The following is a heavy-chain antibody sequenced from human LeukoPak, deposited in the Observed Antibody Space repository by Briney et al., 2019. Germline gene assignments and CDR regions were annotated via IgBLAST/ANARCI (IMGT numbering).Heavy chain of an antibody. V-gene: IGHV4-59*01. D-gene: IGHD1-7*01. CDR3: ARGNWNYVWFDP. CDR2: IYYGETT. Sequence: SETLSLTCTVSGGSTSSYYWSWIRQPPGKGLEWIGYIYYGETTNYNPSLKSRVTISVDTSKNQFSLKLSSVTAADTAVYFCARGNWNYVWFDPWGQGTLVTVSS. CDR1: GGSTSSYY. J-gene: IGHJ5*02.